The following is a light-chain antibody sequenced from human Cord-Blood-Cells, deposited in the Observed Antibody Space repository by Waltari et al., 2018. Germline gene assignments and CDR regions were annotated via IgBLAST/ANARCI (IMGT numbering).Light chain of an antibody. V-gene: IGKV3-20*01. Sequence: EIVLPHSLGTLSFPPRDRATLSCRASQSVGKYLAWYQQRPGQAPRLLIYETYRRATGAPDRFSGSGSGTDFSLTISRLEPEDFAVYYCQKYESSPATFGQGTTVEIK. CDR1: QSVGKY. CDR3: QKYESSPAT. J-gene: IGKJ1*01. CDR2: ETY.